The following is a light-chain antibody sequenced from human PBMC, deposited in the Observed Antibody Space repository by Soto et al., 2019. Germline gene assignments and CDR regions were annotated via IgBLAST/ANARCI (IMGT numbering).Light chain of an antibody. CDR1: QYVSTTF. CDR3: QKYGSSPLT. Sequence: EIVLTQSPGTLSLSPGERATLSCRASQYVSTTFFAWYQQKPGQAPRLLIYGTSNRATGITDRFSGSGSGKDFTLIISRPEPEDFAVYYCQKYGSSPLTFGGGTRMEIK. J-gene: IGKJ4*01. CDR2: GTS. V-gene: IGKV3-20*01.